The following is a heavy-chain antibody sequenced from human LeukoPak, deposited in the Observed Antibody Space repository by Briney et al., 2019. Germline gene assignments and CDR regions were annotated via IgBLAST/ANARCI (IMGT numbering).Heavy chain of an antibody. Sequence: PSETLSLTCAVYGGYITGYYWSWIRQTPGRGLEWVGEIHYTGATSYNPSLKSRATISTDTSKNQFSLRLSSVTATDTAVYYCARGNILTGYCFDFWGQGALVTVSS. D-gene: IGHD3-9*01. CDR2: IHYTGAT. J-gene: IGHJ4*02. V-gene: IGHV4-34*01. CDR3: ARGNILTGYCFDF. CDR1: GGYITGYY.